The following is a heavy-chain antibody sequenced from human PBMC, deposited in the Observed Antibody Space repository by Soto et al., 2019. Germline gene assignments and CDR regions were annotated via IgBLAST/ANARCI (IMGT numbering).Heavy chain of an antibody. V-gene: IGHV4-61*01. J-gene: IGHJ3*02. CDR1: GGSVSSGSYD. CDR3: ARALRPYGGGARYWGRLFEI. CDR2: IYYSGST. Sequence: AEAQALTCTVSGGSVSSGSYDWSWIGQPPGKGLGWIGYIYYSGSTNYNPSLKSLVTISVHTSKNQFSLKLSSVTAADTAVYYCARALRPYGGGARYWGRLFEIWRKGAMV. D-gene: IGHD2-21*01.